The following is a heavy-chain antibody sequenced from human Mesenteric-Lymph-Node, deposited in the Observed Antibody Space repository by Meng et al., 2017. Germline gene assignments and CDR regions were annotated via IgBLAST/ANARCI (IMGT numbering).Heavy chain of an antibody. CDR1: GVNGYAFSDYH. CDR3: ATKMSGFGNYIS. CDR2: INHNGNT. Sequence: SETLSLTCAVYGVNGYAFSDYHWIGIRQPPGKGLEWVGEINHNGNTHSNPSLNSRVTISVDTSKNQFSLKLNSVTAADTAVYYCATKMSGFGNYISWGQGTLVTVSS. D-gene: IGHD1-7*01. J-gene: IGHJ5*02. V-gene: IGHV4-34*01.